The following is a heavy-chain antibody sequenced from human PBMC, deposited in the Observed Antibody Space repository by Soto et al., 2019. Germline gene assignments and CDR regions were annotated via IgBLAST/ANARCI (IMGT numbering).Heavy chain of an antibody. J-gene: IGHJ4*02. CDR1: GFTFSSYS. V-gene: IGHV3-48*02. CDR2: ISSSSSTI. Sequence: EVQLVESGGGLVQPGGYLRLSCAASGFTFSSYSMNWVRQAPGKGLEWVSYISSSSSTIYYADSVKGRFTISRDNAKNSLYLQMNSLRDEDTAVYYCATESRQLVYDFDYWGQGTLVTVSS. D-gene: IGHD6-6*01. CDR3: ATESRQLVYDFDY.